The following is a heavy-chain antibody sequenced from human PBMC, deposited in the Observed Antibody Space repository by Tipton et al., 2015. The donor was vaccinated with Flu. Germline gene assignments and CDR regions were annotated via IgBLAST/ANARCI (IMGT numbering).Heavy chain of an antibody. J-gene: IGHJ4*02. D-gene: IGHD1-26*01. CDR2: ISGSGTTI. Sequence: SLRLSCAASGFIFTDYYMTWIRQAPGKGLERVSYISGSGTTIYYADSVKGRFTISRDNAKNSLYLQMNSLRAEDTAVFYCAKSGGFDSWNQGALVIVSS. CDR1: GFIFTDYY. CDR3: AKSGGFDS. V-gene: IGHV3-11*04.